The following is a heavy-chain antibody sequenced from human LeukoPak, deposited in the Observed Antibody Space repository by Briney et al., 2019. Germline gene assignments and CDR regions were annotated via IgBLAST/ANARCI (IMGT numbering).Heavy chain of an antibody. Sequence: SETLSLTCAVYDGSFSGYYWSWIRQPPGKGLEWIGEINHSGSTNYNPSLKSRVTISVDTSKNQFSLKLSSVTAADTAVYYCARGRTVAGIYYYYYYMDVWGKGTTVTVSS. V-gene: IGHV4-34*01. J-gene: IGHJ6*03. CDR2: INHSGST. CDR1: DGSFSGYY. D-gene: IGHD6-19*01. CDR3: ARGRTVAGIYYYYYYMDV.